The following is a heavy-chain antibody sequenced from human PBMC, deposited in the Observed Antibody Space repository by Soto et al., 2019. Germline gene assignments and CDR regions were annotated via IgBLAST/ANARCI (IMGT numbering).Heavy chain of an antibody. CDR1: GYTFTSYV. V-gene: IGHV1-3*01. J-gene: IGHJ6*02. D-gene: IGHD4-17*01. CDR3: ARAYGDPTYPYGVDL. CDR2: INAGNGNT. Sequence: QVQLVQSGAEVKKPGASVKVSCKASGYTFTSYVMHWVRQAPGQRLEWMGWINAGNGNTKYSQKFQGSVTITRDTSASTAYMELSSLRSEDTAVYYCARAYGDPTYPYGVDLWGQGTRVTVSS.